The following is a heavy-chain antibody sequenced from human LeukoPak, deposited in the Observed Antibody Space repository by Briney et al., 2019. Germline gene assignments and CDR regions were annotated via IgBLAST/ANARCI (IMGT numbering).Heavy chain of an antibody. CDR2: IIPIFGTA. V-gene: IGHV1-69*05. CDR1: GGTFSSYT. D-gene: IGHD3-10*01. CDR3: ARVAYYYGSGSYYDY. J-gene: IGHJ4*02. Sequence: GASVKVSCKASGGTFSSYTISWVRQAPGQGLEWMGGIIPIFGTANYAQKFQGRVTITTDESTSTAYMELSSLRSEDTAVYYCARVAYYYGSGSYYDYWGQGTLVTVSS.